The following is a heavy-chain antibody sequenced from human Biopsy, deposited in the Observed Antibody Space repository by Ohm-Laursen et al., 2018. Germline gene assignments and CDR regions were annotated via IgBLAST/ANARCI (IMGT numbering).Heavy chain of an antibody. CDR3: ARDPIVGSKADGMDV. V-gene: IGHV3-33*01. CDR2: IWYDGSNE. CDR1: GFTFSDYN. J-gene: IGHJ6*02. Sequence: SLRLSCAATGFTFSDYNMHWVRQAPGKGLEWVSIIWYDGSNEYYADSVKGRLTISRDNSKNTVFLQMSSLRAKDTGVYYCARDPIVGSKADGMDVWGQGTTVTVSS. D-gene: IGHD1-26*01.